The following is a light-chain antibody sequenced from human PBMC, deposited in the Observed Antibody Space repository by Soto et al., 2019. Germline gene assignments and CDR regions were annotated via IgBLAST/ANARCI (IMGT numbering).Light chain of an antibody. CDR1: SGSVSTSYY. V-gene: IGLV8-61*01. Sequence: QTVVTQEPSFSVSPGGTVTLTRGLSSGSVSTSYYPSWYQQTPGQAPRTLIYSTNTRSSGVPDRFSGSILGNKAALTITGAQADDESDYYCVLYMGSGISGVFGTGTQLTVL. CDR3: VLYMGSGISGV. J-gene: IGLJ1*01. CDR2: STN.